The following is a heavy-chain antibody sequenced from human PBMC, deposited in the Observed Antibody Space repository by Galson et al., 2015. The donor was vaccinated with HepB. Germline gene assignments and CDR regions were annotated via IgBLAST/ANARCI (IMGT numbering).Heavy chain of an antibody. V-gene: IGHV4-39*07. Sequence: ETLSLTCTVSGGSISSSSYYWGWIRQPPGKGLEWIGYIYYTGSTNYNPSLKSRVTMSVDTSKNQFSLKLSSVTATDTAVYYCANYDSSGYYLDYWGQGTLVTVSS. CDR1: GGSISSSSYY. D-gene: IGHD3-22*01. CDR2: IYYTGST. CDR3: ANYDSSGYYLDY. J-gene: IGHJ4*02.